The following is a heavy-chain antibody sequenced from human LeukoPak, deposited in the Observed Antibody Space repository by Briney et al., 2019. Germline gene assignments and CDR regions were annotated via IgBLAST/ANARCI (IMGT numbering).Heavy chain of an antibody. CDR1: GFTFINYY. CDR3: ARDLNY. CDR2: IDTGVNT. J-gene: IGHJ4*02. V-gene: IGHV3-53*01. Sequence: GGSLRLSCAASGFTFINYYMSWVRQAPGKGLDWVSIIDTGVNTYYTDSVKGRFTVSRDSSKNTLYLQMNGLRAEDTAMYYCARDLNYWGQGTLVTVSS.